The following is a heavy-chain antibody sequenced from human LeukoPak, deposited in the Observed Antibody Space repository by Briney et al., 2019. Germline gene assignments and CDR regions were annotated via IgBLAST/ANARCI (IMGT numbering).Heavy chain of an antibody. V-gene: IGHV3-7*01. D-gene: IGHD6-19*01. Sequence: GGSLRLSCAASGFTFSSYGMHWVRQAPGKGLEWVANIKHDGIEQYYVDSVKGRFTIARDNAKNSLYLQMNSLRVEDTAVYYCAREASSGWYYFDYWGQGTLVTVSS. CDR2: IKHDGIEQ. J-gene: IGHJ4*02. CDR3: AREASSGWYYFDY. CDR1: GFTFSSYG.